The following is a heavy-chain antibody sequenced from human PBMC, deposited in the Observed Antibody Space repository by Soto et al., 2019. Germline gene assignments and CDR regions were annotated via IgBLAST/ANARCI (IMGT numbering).Heavy chain of an antibody. CDR1: GYIFTSYG. J-gene: IGHJ4*02. Sequence: QVQLVQSGAEVKKPGASVKVSCKASGYIFTSYGISWVRQAPGQGLEWMGWISVYNGNTKYAQKFQGRVTMTTDTSTSTADMELRCLRSDDTAVYYCARDGPYNNGWNYFDYWGQGTLVTVSS. V-gene: IGHV1-18*01. D-gene: IGHD6-19*01. CDR2: ISVYNGNT. CDR3: ARDGPYNNGWNYFDY.